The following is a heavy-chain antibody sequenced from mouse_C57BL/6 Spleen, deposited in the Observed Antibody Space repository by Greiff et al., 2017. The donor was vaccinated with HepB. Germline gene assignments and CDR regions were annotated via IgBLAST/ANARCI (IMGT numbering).Heavy chain of an antibody. CDR1: GYTFTSYW. CDR3: ARSDYGSSRDY. CDR2: IDPSDSYT. J-gene: IGHJ2*01. Sequence: QVQLQQPGAELVMPGASVKLSCKASGYTFTSYWMHWVKQRPGQGLEWIGEIDPSDSYTNYNQKFKSKSTLTVDKSSSTAYMQLSSLTSEDSAVYYCARSDYGSSRDYWGQGTTLTVSS. D-gene: IGHD1-1*01. V-gene: IGHV1-69*01.